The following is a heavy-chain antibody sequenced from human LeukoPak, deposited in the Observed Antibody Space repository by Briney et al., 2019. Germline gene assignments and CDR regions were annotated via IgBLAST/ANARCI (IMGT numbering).Heavy chain of an antibody. V-gene: IGHV3-15*01. J-gene: IGHJ4*02. CDR2: IKSKTAGGTT. D-gene: IGHD3-22*01. CDR1: GFSFSDAF. CDR3: TTEYFDSSAYYYIND. Sequence: GGSLRLSCAASGFSFSDAFMSWVRQAPGKGLEWVGRIKSKTAGGTTAYAAPVKGRFTISRDDSKTTLYLQMNSLKTEDTAVYYCTTEYFDSSAYYYINDWGQGTLVTVSS.